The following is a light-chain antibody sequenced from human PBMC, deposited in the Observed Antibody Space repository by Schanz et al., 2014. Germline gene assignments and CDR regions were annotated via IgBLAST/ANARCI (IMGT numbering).Light chain of an antibody. Sequence: QSALTQPPSASGSPGQSVTISCTGTSSDVGNYNFVSWYQHHPGKAPKLVIYEVTKRPSGVSNRFSGSKYGNTASLTISGLQAEDEADYYCSSYRRTAAVAVFGTGTKLTVL. CDR3: SSYRRTAAVAV. CDR1: SSDVGNYNF. CDR2: EVT. J-gene: IGLJ1*01. V-gene: IGLV2-8*01.